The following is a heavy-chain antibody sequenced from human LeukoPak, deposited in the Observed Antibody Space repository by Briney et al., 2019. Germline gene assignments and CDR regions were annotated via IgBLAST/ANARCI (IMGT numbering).Heavy chain of an antibody. J-gene: IGHJ4*02. V-gene: IGHV5-51*06. CDR3: ATIASAGGRVY. CDR2: IYPGDSDT. D-gene: IGHD2-21*01. CDR1: GYSFTTYW. Sequence: GESLKISCKGFGYSFTTYWIGWVRQMPGKGLEWMGIIYPGDSDTRYSPSFQGQVTISADKSVSTAYLQWSNLEASGTAMYYCATIASAGGRVYLGQGTQVTVSS.